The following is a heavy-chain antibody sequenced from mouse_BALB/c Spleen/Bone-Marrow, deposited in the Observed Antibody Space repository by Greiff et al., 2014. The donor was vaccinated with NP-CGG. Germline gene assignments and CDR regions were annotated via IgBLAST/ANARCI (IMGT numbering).Heavy chain of an antibody. Sequence: EVQVVESGTVLARPGASVKMSCKASGYTFTSYWMHWVKQRPGQGLEWIGTIYPGNSDTTYNRKFKGKAKLTAVTSTSTAYMELSSLTNEDSAVYYCTTLARNYFDYWGQGTTLTVSS. J-gene: IGHJ2*01. CDR2: IYPGNSDT. V-gene: IGHV1-5*01. CDR1: GYTFTSYW. CDR3: TTLARNYFDY.